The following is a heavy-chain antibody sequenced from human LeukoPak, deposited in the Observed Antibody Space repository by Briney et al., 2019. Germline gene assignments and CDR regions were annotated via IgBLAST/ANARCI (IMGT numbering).Heavy chain of an antibody. CDR3: ATPSSLLDV. Sequence: SVKVSCKPSRCRFSKYAIPGLRQAPGQGLEWMGGIIPIYGTIDYAQKSQGRLSLSMDEGYSSSLMELRRLTSKDMAVSDCATPSSLLDVWGKGTTVIVSS. CDR1: RCRFSKYA. V-gene: IGHV1-69*05. D-gene: IGHD6-6*01. J-gene: IGHJ6*04. CDR2: IIPIYGTI.